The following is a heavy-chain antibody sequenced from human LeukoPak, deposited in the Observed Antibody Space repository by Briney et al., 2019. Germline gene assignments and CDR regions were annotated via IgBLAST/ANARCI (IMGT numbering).Heavy chain of an antibody. Sequence: GGSLRLSCAASGFTFSSYAMHWVRQAPGRGLEWVAVISYDGSNKYYADSVKGRFTISRDNSKNTLYLQMNSLRAEDTAVYYCARDRQLATDKPYHYYGMDVWGQGTTVTVSS. V-gene: IGHV3-30*04. CDR1: GFTFSSYA. CDR3: ARDRQLATDKPYHYYGMDV. D-gene: IGHD1-26*01. CDR2: ISYDGSNK. J-gene: IGHJ6*02.